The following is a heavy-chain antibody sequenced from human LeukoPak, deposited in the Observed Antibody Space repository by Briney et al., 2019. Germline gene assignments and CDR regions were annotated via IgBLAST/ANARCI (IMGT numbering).Heavy chain of an antibody. CDR2: ISAYNGNI. CDR1: GYTFTSYG. D-gene: IGHD3-10*01. J-gene: IGHJ4*02. Sequence: ASVKVSCKVSGYTFTSYGISWVRQAPGQGLEWMGWISAYNGNINYAQKLRGRVTMTADTSTRTAYMELRSLRSEDTAVYYCARDRYGSGSYYNFDYWGQGMLVTVSS. CDR3: ARDRYGSGSYYNFDY. V-gene: IGHV1-18*01.